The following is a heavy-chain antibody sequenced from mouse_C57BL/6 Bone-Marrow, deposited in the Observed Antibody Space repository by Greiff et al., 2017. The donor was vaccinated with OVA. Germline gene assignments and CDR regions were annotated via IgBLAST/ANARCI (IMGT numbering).Heavy chain of an antibody. CDR2: ISDGGSYT. CDR3: ARDPSSITTVVEMDY. CDR1: GFTFSSYA. Sequence: EVKLVESGGGLVKPGGSLKLSCAASGFTFSSYAMSWVRQTPEKRLEWVATISDGGSYTYYPDNVKGRFTISRDNAKKNLYLQMSHLKSEDTAMYYCARDPSSITTVVEMDYWGQGTSVTVSS. V-gene: IGHV5-4*01. D-gene: IGHD1-1*01. J-gene: IGHJ4*01.